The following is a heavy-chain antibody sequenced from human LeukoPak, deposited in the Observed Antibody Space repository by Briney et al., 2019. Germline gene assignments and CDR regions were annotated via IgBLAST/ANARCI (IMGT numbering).Heavy chain of an antibody. D-gene: IGHD6-19*01. CDR1: GFTFSSYW. Sequence: GGSLRLSCAASGFTFSSYWMSWVRQAPGKGLEWVANIKQDGSEKYYVDSVKGRFTISRDNAKNSMYLQMNSLRAEDTAVYYCARDLWIAVAGFWFDPWGQGTLVTVSS. CDR2: IKQDGSEK. J-gene: IGHJ5*02. CDR3: ARDLWIAVAGFWFDP. V-gene: IGHV3-7*01.